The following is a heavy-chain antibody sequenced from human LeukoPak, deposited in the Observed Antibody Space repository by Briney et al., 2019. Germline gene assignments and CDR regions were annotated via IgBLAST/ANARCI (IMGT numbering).Heavy chain of an antibody. V-gene: IGHV4-61*02. D-gene: IGHD2-21*02. J-gene: IGHJ4*02. CDR1: GGSISSGSYC. Sequence: SSETLSLTCTVSGGSISSGSYCWSWIRQPAGKGLEWIGRIYTSGSTNYNPSLKSRVTISVDTSKNQFSLKLSSVTAADTAVYYCARGGYCGGDCYFYYWGQGTLVTVSS. CDR2: IYTSGST. CDR3: ARGGYCGGDCYFYY.